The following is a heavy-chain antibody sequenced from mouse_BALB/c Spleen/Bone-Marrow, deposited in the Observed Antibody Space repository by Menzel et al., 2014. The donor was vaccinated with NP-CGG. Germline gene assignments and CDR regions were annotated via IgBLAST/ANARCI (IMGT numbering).Heavy chain of an antibody. J-gene: IGHJ2*01. Sequence: VQLKESGPELVKPGTSVKLSCKTSGYTFTEYTIHWVKQSHGKSLEWIVGINPNIGGTTYNQKFKDRATLTLDKSSSTAYMEVRSLTSEDSAVFYCVRSTYFDYWGQGTTLTVSS. CDR3: VRSTYFDY. CDR2: INPNIGGT. D-gene: IGHD5-1*01. CDR1: GYTFTEYT. V-gene: IGHV1-18*01.